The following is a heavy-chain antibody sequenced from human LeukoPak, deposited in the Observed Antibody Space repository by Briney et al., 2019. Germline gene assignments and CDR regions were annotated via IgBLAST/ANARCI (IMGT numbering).Heavy chain of an antibody. Sequence: TSETLSLTCVVSGGSISSTSYCWGWIRQPPGKGLEWIGSIYYSGSTYYSPSLKSRVTISVDTSKNQFSLKLSSVTAADTAVYYCARLLRVGYCSTTTCNWFDPWGQGTLVTVSS. CDR2: IYYSGST. CDR3: ARLLRVGYCSTTTCNWFDP. D-gene: IGHD2-2*03. J-gene: IGHJ5*02. CDR1: GGSISSTSYC. V-gene: IGHV4-39*07.